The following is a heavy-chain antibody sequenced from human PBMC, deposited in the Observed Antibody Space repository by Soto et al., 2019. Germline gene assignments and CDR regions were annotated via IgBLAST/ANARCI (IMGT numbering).Heavy chain of an antibody. CDR2: INPNSGGT. D-gene: IGHD3-9*01. J-gene: IGHJ6*02. CDR3: AADPRLRYFDWLLSPDYYYYGMDV. Sequence: GASVKVSCKASGYTFTGYYMHWVRQAPGQGLEWMGWINPNSGGTNYAQKFQGRVTITRDMSKRTAYMELSSMRSEDTAVYYCAADPRLRYFDWLLSPDYYYYGMDVWGQGTMVTVS. V-gene: IGHV1-2*02. CDR1: GYTFTGYY.